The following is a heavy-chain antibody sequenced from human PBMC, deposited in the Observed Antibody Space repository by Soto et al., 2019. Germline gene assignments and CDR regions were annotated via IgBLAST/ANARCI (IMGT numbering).Heavy chain of an antibody. V-gene: IGHV3-23*01. CDR1: GFTFSSYA. CDR2: ISGSDDST. D-gene: IGHD6-6*01. CDR3: AKRRSASTFDY. J-gene: IGHJ4*02. Sequence: EVQLLESGGGLVQPGESLRLSCAASGFTFSSYAMSWVRQAPGKGLEWVSVISGSDDSTYYADSVKGRITISRDNSKNSLYLQMVSVRAEDTAVYDCAKRRSASTFDYWGQGTLVTVSS.